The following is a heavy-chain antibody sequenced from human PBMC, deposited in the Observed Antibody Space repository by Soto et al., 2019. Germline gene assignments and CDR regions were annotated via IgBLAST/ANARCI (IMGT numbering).Heavy chain of an antibody. CDR3: ARVKAARSQYYYYGMDV. D-gene: IGHD6-6*01. V-gene: IGHV1-18*01. Sequence: ASVKVSCKASGYTFTSYGISWVRQAPGQGLEWMGWISAYNGNTNYAQKLQGRVTMTTDTSTSTAYMELRSLRSDDTAVYYCARVKAARSQYYYYGMDVWGQGTTVTVSS. J-gene: IGHJ6*02. CDR1: GYTFTSYG. CDR2: ISAYNGNT.